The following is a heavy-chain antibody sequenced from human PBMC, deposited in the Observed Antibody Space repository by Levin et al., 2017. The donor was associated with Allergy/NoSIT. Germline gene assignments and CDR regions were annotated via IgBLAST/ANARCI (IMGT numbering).Heavy chain of an antibody. CDR2: IDGTSTYK. V-gene: IGHV3-23*05. CDR1: GFTFSLQS. CDR3: AVSSGEKLDY. J-gene: IGHJ4*02. D-gene: IGHD3-10*01. Sequence: LSLTCAASGFTFSLQSMSWVRQAPGKAPEWLSAIDGTSTYKLYEDSVKGRFTISRDNSRNTLYLQMNSLRAEDTAVFYCAVSSGEKLDYWGQGTLVTVSS.